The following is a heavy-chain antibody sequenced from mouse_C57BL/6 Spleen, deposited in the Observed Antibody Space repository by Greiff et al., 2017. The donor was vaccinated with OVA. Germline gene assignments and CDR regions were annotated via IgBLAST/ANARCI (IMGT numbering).Heavy chain of an antibody. CDR3: AREGYDYDGGYYAMDC. J-gene: IGHJ4*01. D-gene: IGHD2-4*01. V-gene: IGHV1-82*01. CDR2: IYPGDGDT. Sequence: VQLVESGPELVKPGASVKISCKASGYAFSSSWMNWVKQRPGKGLEWIGRIYPGDGDTNYNGKFKGKATMTADKSSSTAYMQLSSLTSEDSAVYFCAREGYDYDGGYYAMDCWGQGTSVTVSS. CDR1: GYAFSSSW.